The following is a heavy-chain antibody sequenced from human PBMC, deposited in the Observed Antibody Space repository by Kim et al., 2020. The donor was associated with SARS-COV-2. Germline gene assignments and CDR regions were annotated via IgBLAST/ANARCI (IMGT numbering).Heavy chain of an antibody. V-gene: IGHV7-4-1*02. CDR1: GYTFTSYA. J-gene: IGHJ6*02. CDR3: ARDNYYDSSGYSQGVAYYYYGMDV. Sequence: ASVKVSCKASGYTFTSYAMNWVRQAPGQGLEWMGWINTNTGNPTYAQGFTGRFVFSLDTSVSTAYLQISSLKAEDTAVYYCARDNYYDSSGYSQGVAYYYYGMDVWGQGTTVTVSS. D-gene: IGHD3-22*01. CDR2: INTNTGNP.